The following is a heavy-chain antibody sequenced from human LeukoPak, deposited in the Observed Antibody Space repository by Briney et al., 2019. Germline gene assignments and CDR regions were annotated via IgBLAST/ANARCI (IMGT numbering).Heavy chain of an antibody. D-gene: IGHD6-13*01. J-gene: IGHJ6*03. CDR3: AAAPYSSQSHYYYYYMDV. CDR2: IVVGSGNT. V-gene: IGHV1-58*01. CDR1: GFTFTSSA. Sequence: VKVSCKASGFTFTSSAVRWVRQARGQRLEWIGWIVVGSGNTNYAQKFQERVTITRDMSTSTAYMELSSLRSEDTAVYYCAAAPYSSQSHYYYYYMDVWGKGTAVTVSS.